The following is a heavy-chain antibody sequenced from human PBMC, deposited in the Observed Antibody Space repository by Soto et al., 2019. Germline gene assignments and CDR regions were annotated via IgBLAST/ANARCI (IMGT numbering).Heavy chain of an antibody. CDR3: AHMSLFDYYDSSGIDY. CDR2: IYWNDDK. V-gene: IGHV2-5*01. J-gene: IGHJ4*02. CDR1: GFSLSTSGVG. D-gene: IGHD3-22*01. Sequence: SGPTLVKPTQTLTLTCTFSGFSLSTSGVGVGWIRQPPGKALEWLALIYWNDDKRYSPSLKSRLTITKDTSKNQVVLTMTNMDPVDTATYYCAHMSLFDYYDSSGIDYWGQGTLVTVSS.